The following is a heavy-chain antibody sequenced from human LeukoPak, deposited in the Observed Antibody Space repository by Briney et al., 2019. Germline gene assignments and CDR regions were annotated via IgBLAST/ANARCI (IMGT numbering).Heavy chain of an antibody. D-gene: IGHD3-10*01. CDR1: GYSFTSYW. CDR3: ARLGRITMVRGVIGWFDP. CDR2: IYPGDSDT. V-gene: IGHV5-51*01. Sequence: GESLKISCKGSGYSFTSYWIGWVRQMPGKGLEWMGIIYPGDSDTRYSPSFQGQVTISDDKSISTAYLQWSSLKASDTAMYYCARLGRITMVRGVIGWFDPWGQGTLVTVSS. J-gene: IGHJ5*02.